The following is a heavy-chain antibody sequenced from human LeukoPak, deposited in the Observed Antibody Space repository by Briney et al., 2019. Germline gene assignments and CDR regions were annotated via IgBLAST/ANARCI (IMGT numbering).Heavy chain of an antibody. D-gene: IGHD6-25*01. J-gene: IGHJ4*02. CDR2: INHSGST. CDR1: GESFSGYY. CDR3: ARRTGRLWPLEY. Sequence: PSETLSLTCAVYGESFSGYYWTWIRRPPGKGLEWIGEINHSGSTNYNPSLKSRVTISVDTSKNQFSLNLTSVTAADTAVYYCARRTGRLWPLEYWGQGTLVTVSS. V-gene: IGHV4-34*01.